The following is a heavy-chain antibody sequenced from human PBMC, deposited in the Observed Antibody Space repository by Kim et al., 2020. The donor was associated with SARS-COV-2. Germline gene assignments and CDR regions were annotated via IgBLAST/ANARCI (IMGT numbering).Heavy chain of an antibody. D-gene: IGHD3-10*01. CDR3: AHIGYYYGSGSYYQPGYYFDY. CDR1: GFSLSTSGVG. V-gene: IGHV2-5*02. J-gene: IGHJ4*02. Sequence: SGPTLVNPTQTLTLTCTFSGFSLSTSGVGVGWIRQPPGKALEWLALIYWDDDKRYSPSLKSRLTITKDTSKNQVVLTMTNMDPVDTATYYCAHIGYYYGSGSYYQPGYYFDYWGQGTLVTVSS. CDR2: IYWDDDK.